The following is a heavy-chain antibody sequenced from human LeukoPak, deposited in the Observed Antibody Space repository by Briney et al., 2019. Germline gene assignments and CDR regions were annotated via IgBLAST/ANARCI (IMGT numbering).Heavy chain of an antibody. CDR2: ISGSGGST. CDR1: GFTFSSYA. J-gene: IGHJ4*02. CDR3: ARRSLNFDY. V-gene: IGHV3-23*01. Sequence: GGSLRLSCAASGFTFSSYAMSWVRQAPGKGLEWVSAISGSGGSTYYADSVKGRFTISRDNAKNSLYLQMSSLRAEDTAMYYCARRSLNFDYWGQGTLVTVSS.